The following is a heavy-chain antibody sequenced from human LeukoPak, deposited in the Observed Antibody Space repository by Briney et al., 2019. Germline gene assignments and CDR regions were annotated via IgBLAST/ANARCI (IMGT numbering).Heavy chain of an antibody. CDR3: ARVGGVATIKRMWYFDL. CDR1: GFTVSSNY. D-gene: IGHD5-12*01. CDR2: IYSGGST. Sequence: GGSLRLSCAASGFTVSSNYMSWVRQAPGKGLEWVSVIYSGGSTYYADSVKGRFTISRDNSKNTLYLQMNSLRAEDTAVYYCARVGGVATIKRMWYFDLWGRGTLVTVSS. J-gene: IGHJ2*01. V-gene: IGHV3-66*01.